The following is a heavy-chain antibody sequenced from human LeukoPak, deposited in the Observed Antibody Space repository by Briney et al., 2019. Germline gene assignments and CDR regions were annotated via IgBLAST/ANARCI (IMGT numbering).Heavy chain of an antibody. Sequence: GASVKVSCKASGYTFTSYYMHWVRQAPGQGLEWMGIINPSGGSTSYAQKFRGRVTMTRDTSTSTVYMELSSLRSADTAVYYCASDTPSSDCSSTSCSQGEYYYSYYGMDVWGKEPRSPSP. J-gene: IGHJ6*01. CDR3: ASDTPSSDCSSTSCSQGEYYYSYYGMDV. CDR1: GYTFTSYY. V-gene: IGHV1-46*01. D-gene: IGHD2-2*01. CDR2: INPSGGST.